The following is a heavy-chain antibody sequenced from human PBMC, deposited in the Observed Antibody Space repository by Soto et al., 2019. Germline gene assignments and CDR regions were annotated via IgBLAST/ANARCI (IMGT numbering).Heavy chain of an antibody. CDR3: ARDADCGGDCYMHYFDY. Sequence: HVQLVESGGGVVQPGRSLRISCAASGFTFSGYAMHWVRQAPGKGLEWVAVISYDGSNKYYADSVKGRFTISRDNSKNTLNLQMNSLRAEDTAVYYCARDADCGGDCYMHYFDYWGQGTLVTVSS. CDR2: ISYDGSNK. CDR1: GFTFSGYA. J-gene: IGHJ4*02. V-gene: IGHV3-30-3*01. D-gene: IGHD2-21*02.